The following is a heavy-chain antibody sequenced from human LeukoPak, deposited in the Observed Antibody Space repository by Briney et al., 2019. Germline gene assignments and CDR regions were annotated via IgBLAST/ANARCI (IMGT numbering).Heavy chain of an antibody. CDR1: GYTFSNFV. Sequence: SVKVSFKTSGYTFSNFVISWVRQAPGQGLEWMARIIPKFDLTKIAQKFEGRVTITADTSTSTVYLELSNVRSDDTAIYYCTRDQNVRGVAAGMEGWFDPWGQGTLVTVSS. CDR3: TRDQNVRGVAAGMEGWFDP. D-gene: IGHD1-1*01. J-gene: IGHJ5*02. CDR2: IIPKFDLT. V-gene: IGHV1-69*04.